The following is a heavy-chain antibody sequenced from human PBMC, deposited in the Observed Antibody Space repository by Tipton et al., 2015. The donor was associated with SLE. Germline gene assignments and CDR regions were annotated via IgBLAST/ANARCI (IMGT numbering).Heavy chain of an antibody. V-gene: IGHV4-59*12. Sequence: GLVKPSETLSLTCTVSGGSISGNYWSWIRQPPGKRLEWIGFIHDSGTTNYNPSLRSRVTISVDTSKNQFSLELSSVTAADTAVYFCAREGYSGGWDGDFDNWGQGTLVTVSS. CDR1: GGSISGNY. CDR2: IHDSGTT. CDR3: AREGYSGGWDGDFDN. D-gene: IGHD6-19*01. J-gene: IGHJ4*02.